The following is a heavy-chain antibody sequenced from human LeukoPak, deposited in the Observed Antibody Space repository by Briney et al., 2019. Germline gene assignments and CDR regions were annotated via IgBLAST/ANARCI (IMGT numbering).Heavy chain of an antibody. Sequence: GGSLRLSCAASGFTFSSYAMSWVRQAPGKGLEWVSAISGSGGSTYYADSVKGRFTISRDNSKNTLYLQMSSLRAEDTAVYYCAKGPRITIFGVVILNWFDPWGQGTLVTVSS. CDR2: ISGSGGST. CDR1: GFTFSSYA. D-gene: IGHD3-3*01. V-gene: IGHV3-23*01. J-gene: IGHJ5*02. CDR3: AKGPRITIFGVVILNWFDP.